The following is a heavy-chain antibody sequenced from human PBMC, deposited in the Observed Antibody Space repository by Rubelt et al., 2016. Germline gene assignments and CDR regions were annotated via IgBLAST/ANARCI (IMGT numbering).Heavy chain of an antibody. CDR2: ISYDGSNK. Sequence: GFTFSSYGMHWVRQAPGKGLEWVAVISYDGSNKYYADSVKGRFTISRDNSKNTLYLQMNSLRAEDTAVYYCAREGVYSGHANAWGQGTLVTVSS. D-gene: IGHD5-12*01. CDR3: AREGVYSGHANA. CDR1: GFTFSSYG. J-gene: IGHJ5*02. V-gene: IGHV3-33*05.